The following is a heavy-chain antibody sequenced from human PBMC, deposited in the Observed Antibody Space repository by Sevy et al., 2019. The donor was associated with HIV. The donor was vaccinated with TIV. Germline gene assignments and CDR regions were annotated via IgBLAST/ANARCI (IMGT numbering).Heavy chain of an antibody. CDR1: GFTFSSFA. V-gene: IGHV3-23*01. CDR3: AKGTAVSGLRSNWFDP. D-gene: IGHD3-3*01. J-gene: IGHJ5*02. CDR2: ISGSAGNT. Sequence: LSLTCAASGFTFSSFAMSWVRQAPGKGLEWVSGISGSAGNTYYADSVKGRFTISRDNSKNTLYLQMNSLRADDTAVYYCAKGTAVSGLRSNWFDPWGQGTLVTVSS.